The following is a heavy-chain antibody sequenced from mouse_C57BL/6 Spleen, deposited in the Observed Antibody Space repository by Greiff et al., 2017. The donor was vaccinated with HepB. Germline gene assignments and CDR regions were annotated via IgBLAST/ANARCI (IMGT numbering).Heavy chain of an antibody. CDR2: IYPGDGDT. J-gene: IGHJ3*01. Sequence: VQLQQSGPELVKPGASVKISCKASGYAFSSSWMNWVKQRPGKGLEWIGRIYPGDGDTNYNGKFKGKATLTADKSSSTAYMQLSSLTSEDSAVYFCARGRANWSWFAYWGQGTLVTVSA. V-gene: IGHV1-82*01. CDR1: GYAFSSSW. CDR3: ARGRANWSWFAY. D-gene: IGHD4-1*01.